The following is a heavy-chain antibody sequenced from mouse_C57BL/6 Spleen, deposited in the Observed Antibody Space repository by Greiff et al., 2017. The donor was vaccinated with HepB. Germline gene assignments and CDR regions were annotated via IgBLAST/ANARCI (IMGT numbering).Heavy chain of an antibody. CDR3: ARDYYGSSVFAY. CDR1: GYTFTSYW. Sequence: VQLQQSGAELVKPGASVKMSCKASGYTFTSYWITWVKQRPGQGLEWIGDIYPGSGSTNYNEKFKSKATLTVDTSSSTAYMQLSSLTSEDSAVYYCARDYYGSSVFAYWGQGTLVTVSA. D-gene: IGHD1-1*01. J-gene: IGHJ3*01. CDR2: IYPGSGST. V-gene: IGHV1-55*01.